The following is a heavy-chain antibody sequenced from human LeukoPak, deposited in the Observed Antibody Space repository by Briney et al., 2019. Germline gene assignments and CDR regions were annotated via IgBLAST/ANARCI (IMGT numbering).Heavy chain of an antibody. J-gene: IGHJ4*02. Sequence: SETLSLTCAVYGGSLSGYYWSWIRQPPGKGLEWIGEINHSGSTNYNPSLKSRVTISVDTSKNQFSLKLSSVTAADTAVYYCARVPQRRLLYSSSWYYFDYWGQGTLVTVSS. CDR3: ARVPQRRLLYSSSWYYFDY. D-gene: IGHD6-13*01. CDR2: INHSGST. CDR1: GGSLSGYY. V-gene: IGHV4-34*01.